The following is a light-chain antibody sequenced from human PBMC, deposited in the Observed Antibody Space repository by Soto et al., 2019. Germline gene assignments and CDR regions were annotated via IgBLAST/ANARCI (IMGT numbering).Light chain of an antibody. CDR3: QQNGSSPQT. CDR1: QSVSSH. Sequence: EIVLTQSPGTLSLSPGERATLSCRASQSVSSHLAWYPQKPGQAPRLLIYGASSRATGIPDRFSGSGSGTDCTLTISRLEPEDFAVYYGQQNGSSPQTFGQGTKVEIK. J-gene: IGKJ1*01. CDR2: GAS. V-gene: IGKV3-20*01.